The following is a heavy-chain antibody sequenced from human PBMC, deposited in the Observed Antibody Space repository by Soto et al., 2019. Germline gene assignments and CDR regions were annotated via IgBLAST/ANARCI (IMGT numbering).Heavy chain of an antibody. CDR3: ARGDGIVVVPAARLYFDY. V-gene: IGHV4-34*01. J-gene: IGHJ4*02. Sequence: SETLSLTCAVYGGSFSGYYWSWIRQPPGKGLEWIGEINHSGSTNYNPSLKSRVTISVDTSKNQFSLKLSSVTAADTAVYYCARGDGIVVVPAARLYFDYWGQGNLVTVSS. CDR1: GGSFSGYY. D-gene: IGHD2-2*01. CDR2: INHSGST.